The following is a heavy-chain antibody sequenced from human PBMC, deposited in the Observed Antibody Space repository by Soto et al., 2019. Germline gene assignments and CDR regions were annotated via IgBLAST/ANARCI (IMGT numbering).Heavy chain of an antibody. V-gene: IGHV4-59*01. CDR3: ARGSIAPYYFDY. J-gene: IGHJ4*02. D-gene: IGHD6-6*01. CDR2: IYYSGST. Sequence: SKTLSLTCAVYGGSFSGYYWSWIRQPPGKGLEWIGYIYYSGSTNYNPSLKSRVTISVDTSKNQFSLKLSSVTAADTAVYYCARGSIAPYYFDYWGQGTLVTVSS. CDR1: GGSFSGYY.